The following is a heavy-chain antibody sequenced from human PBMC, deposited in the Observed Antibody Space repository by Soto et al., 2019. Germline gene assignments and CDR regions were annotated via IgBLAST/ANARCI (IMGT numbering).Heavy chain of an antibody. Sequence: SETLSLTCAVYGGSFSGYYWSWIRQPPGKGLEWIGEINHSGSTNYNPSLKSRVTISVDTSKNQFSLKLSSVTAADTAVYYCARTRRYNWNYEHSPNAFDIWGQGTMVTVSS. D-gene: IGHD1-7*01. V-gene: IGHV4-34*01. J-gene: IGHJ3*02. CDR2: INHSGST. CDR1: GGSFSGYY. CDR3: ARTRRYNWNYEHSPNAFDI.